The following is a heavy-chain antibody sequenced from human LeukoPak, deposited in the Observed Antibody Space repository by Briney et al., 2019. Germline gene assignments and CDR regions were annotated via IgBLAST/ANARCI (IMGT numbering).Heavy chain of an antibody. J-gene: IGHJ4*02. D-gene: IGHD1-26*01. CDR1: GFTFSSYA. Sequence: GGSLRLSCAGSGFTFSSYAMSWVRQSPGKGLEWVSGISGSGTGTSYADSVKGRFTISRDNSKSTLYLQMNSLKFEDTAVYYCAKGPTLATATTDWGQGTLVTVSS. CDR2: ISGSGTGT. CDR3: AKGPTLATATTD. V-gene: IGHV3-23*01.